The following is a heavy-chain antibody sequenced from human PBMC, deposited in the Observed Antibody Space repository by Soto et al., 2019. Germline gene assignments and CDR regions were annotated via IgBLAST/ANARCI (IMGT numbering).Heavy chain of an antibody. D-gene: IGHD2-2*01. Sequence: ASVKVSCKASGYTFTSYGISWVRQAPGQGLEWMGWISAYNGNTNYAQKLQGRVTMTTDTSTSTAYMELRSLRSDDTAVYYCERSSWRYCSSASCLPFDYWGQGTLVTAPQ. CDR2: ISAYNGNT. J-gene: IGHJ4*02. CDR1: GYTFTSYG. V-gene: IGHV1-18*01. CDR3: ERSSWRYCSSASCLPFDY.